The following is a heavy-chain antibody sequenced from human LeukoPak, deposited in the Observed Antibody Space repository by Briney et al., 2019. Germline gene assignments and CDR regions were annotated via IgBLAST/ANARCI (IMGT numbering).Heavy chain of an antibody. CDR2: INHSGST. CDR1: GGSFSGYY. V-gene: IGHV4-34*01. Sequence: KTSETLSLTCAVYGGSFSGYYWSWIRQPPGKGLEWIGEINHSGSTNYNPSIKSRVTMSVDTSKNQFSLKLSSVTAADTAVYYCARVINDVVVPAAIRHYYYYYYMDVWGKGTTVTVSS. D-gene: IGHD2-2*02. CDR3: ARVINDVVVPAAIRHYYYYYYMDV. J-gene: IGHJ6*03.